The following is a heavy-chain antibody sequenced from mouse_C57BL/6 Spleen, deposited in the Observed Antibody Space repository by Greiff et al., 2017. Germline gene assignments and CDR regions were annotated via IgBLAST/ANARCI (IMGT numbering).Heavy chain of an antibody. D-gene: IGHD1-1*01. CDR1: GYTFTSYW. CDR3: TRRGTTVVDWFAY. CDR2: IYPGNSDT. Sequence: VQLQQSGTVLARPGASVKMSCKTSGYTFTSYWMHWVKQRPGQGLEWIGAIYPGNSDTSYNQKFKGKAKLTAVTSASTAYMELSSLTNEDSAVYYCTRRGTTVVDWFAYWGQGTLVTVCA. J-gene: IGHJ3*01. V-gene: IGHV1-5*01.